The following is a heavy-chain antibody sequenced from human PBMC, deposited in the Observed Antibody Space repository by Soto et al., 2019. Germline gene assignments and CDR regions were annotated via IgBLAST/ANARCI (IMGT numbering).Heavy chain of an antibody. J-gene: IGHJ3*02. V-gene: IGHV4-31*03. D-gene: IGHD1-7*01. CDR3: ARATPKLPKGQAFDI. CDR2: IYNSENT. Sequence: QVQLRESGPGLVKPSQTLSLTCTVSGASVSGGGSYWTWIRQLPGKGLEWIGYIYNSENTYYHPSLNSRVDISVDTSKKQFSLPMSSVSAADTAIYYCARATPKLPKGQAFDIWGQATMVTVSS. CDR1: GASVSGGGSY.